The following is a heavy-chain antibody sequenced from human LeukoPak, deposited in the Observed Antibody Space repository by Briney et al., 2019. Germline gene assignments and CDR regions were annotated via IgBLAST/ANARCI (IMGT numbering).Heavy chain of an antibody. D-gene: IGHD6-19*01. V-gene: IGHV4-34*01. CDR2: INHSGST. CDR3: ARQSSGWYAFDI. CDR1: GGSFSGYY. J-gene: IGHJ3*02. Sequence: SETLSLTCAVYGGSFSGYYWSWIRQPPGKGLEWIGEINHSGSTNYNPSPKSRVTISVDTSKNQFSLKLSSVTAADTAVYYCARQSSGWYAFDIWGQGTMVTVSS.